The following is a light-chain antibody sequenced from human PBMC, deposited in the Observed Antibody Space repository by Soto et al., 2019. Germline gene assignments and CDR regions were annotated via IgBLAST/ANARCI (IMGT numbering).Light chain of an antibody. CDR1: QSVSRN. CDR2: GAS. CDR3: QQYNDSPFT. J-gene: IGKJ3*01. Sequence: EIVMTQSPATLSVSPGERATLSCRASQSVSRNLAWYQQKPGQAPRLLIYGASIRAAGFPARFSASGAGTEFTLTVSSLQSEDFAFYFCQQYNDSPFTFSPGTKVDI. V-gene: IGKV3-15*01.